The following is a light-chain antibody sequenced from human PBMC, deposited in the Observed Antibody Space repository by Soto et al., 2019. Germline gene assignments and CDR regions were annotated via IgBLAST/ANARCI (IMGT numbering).Light chain of an antibody. CDR2: DAS. CDR3: QQVNSYPLT. Sequence: IQFTQSPSSLSASVGDRVTITCRASQGISSYLGWYQQKPGKAPNLLIYDASTLHSGVPSRFSGGGSGTDFTLTISSLQPEDFASYYCQQVNSYPLTFGGGTKVDIK. V-gene: IGKV1-9*01. CDR1: QGISSY. J-gene: IGKJ4*01.